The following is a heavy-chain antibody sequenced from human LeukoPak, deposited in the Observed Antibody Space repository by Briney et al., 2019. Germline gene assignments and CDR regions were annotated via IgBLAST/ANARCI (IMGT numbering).Heavy chain of an antibody. J-gene: IGHJ4*02. CDR2: FDPEDGET. Sequence: ASVKVSCKVSGYTLSELSMHWVRQAPGKGLESMGGFDPEDGETIYAQKFQGRVTMTEDTSTDTAYMELSSLRSEDTAVYFCAARKTYYYDSSGYFYWGQGTLVTVSS. D-gene: IGHD3-22*01. V-gene: IGHV1-24*01. CDR1: GYTLSELS. CDR3: AARKTYYYDSSGYFY.